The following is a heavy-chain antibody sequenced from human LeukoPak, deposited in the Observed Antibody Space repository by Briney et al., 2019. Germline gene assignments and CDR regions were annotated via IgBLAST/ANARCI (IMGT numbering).Heavy chain of an antibody. CDR2: VYSGGST. J-gene: IGHJ4*02. V-gene: IGHV3-53*01. Sequence: GGSLRLSCAASGFTVSSNYMSWVRQAPGKGLEWVSVVYSGGSTYYADSVKGRFTISRDNSKNTLYLQMNSLRAEDTAVYYCARAAPGGGLDYWGQGTLVTVSS. D-gene: IGHD3-10*01. CDR3: ARAAPGGGLDY. CDR1: GFTVSSNY.